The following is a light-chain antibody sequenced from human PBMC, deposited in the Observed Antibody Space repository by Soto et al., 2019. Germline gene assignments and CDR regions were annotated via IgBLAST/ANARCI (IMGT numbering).Light chain of an antibody. V-gene: IGKV3-11*01. Sequence: EILLTQSPATLSLSPGERATLSCRASQSVSSYLAWYQQKPGQAPRLLIYDASNRATGIPARFSGSGSGTDFTLTISSPEPEDFAVYYCQQRSNWPPTFGQGTKVEIK. CDR1: QSVSSY. CDR3: QQRSNWPPT. CDR2: DAS. J-gene: IGKJ1*01.